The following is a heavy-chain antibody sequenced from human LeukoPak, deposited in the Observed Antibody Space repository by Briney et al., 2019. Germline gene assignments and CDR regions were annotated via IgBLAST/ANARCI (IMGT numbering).Heavy chain of an antibody. Sequence: ASVKASCKVSGYTLTELSMHWVRQAPGKGLEWMGGFDPEDGETIYAQKFQGRVTMTEDTSTDTAYMELSSLRSEDTAVYYCATAPRASNYYYGMDVWGKGTTVTVSS. CDR2: FDPEDGET. J-gene: IGHJ6*04. CDR3: ATAPRASNYYYGMDV. CDR1: GYTLTELS. V-gene: IGHV1-24*01.